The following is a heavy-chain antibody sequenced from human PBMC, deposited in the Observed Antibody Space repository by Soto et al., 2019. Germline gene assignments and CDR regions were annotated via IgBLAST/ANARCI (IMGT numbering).Heavy chain of an antibody. V-gene: IGHV3-23*01. CDR1: GFTFSSYA. J-gene: IGHJ4*02. CDR3: AKSHEFGVVILYYFDY. D-gene: IGHD3-3*01. Sequence: GGSLRLSCAASGFTFSSYAMSWVRQAPGKGLEWVSAISGSGGSTYYADSVKGRFTISRDNSKNTLYLQMNSLRAEDTAVYYCAKSHEFGVVILYYFDYSGKGTRVTVSS. CDR2: ISGSGGST.